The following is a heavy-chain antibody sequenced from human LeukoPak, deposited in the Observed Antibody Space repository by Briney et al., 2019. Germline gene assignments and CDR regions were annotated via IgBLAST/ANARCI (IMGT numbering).Heavy chain of an antibody. D-gene: IGHD2-2*02. CDR2: ISHDGTT. CDR3: ARAPLRYPAGFDY. V-gene: IGHV4-4*02. Sequence: WETLSLTCGVSGGSIDITNYWSWVRQAPGKGLEWIGEISHDGTTNYRPSLRSRVAMSFDRANNQFSLRLSSVTAADTAVHYCARAPLRYPAGFDYWGQGTLVTVSS. CDR1: GGSIDITNY. J-gene: IGHJ4*02.